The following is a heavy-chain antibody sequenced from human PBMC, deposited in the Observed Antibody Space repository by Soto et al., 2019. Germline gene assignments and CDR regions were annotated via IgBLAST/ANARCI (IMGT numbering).Heavy chain of an antibody. J-gene: IGHJ5*02. CDR1: GGSFSGYY. D-gene: IGHD3-10*01. CDR2: INHSGST. V-gene: IGHV4-34*01. CDR3: ARNRNIAGFRFGAQTTGWFDP. Sequence: SETLSLTCAVYGGSFSGYYWSWIRQPPGKGLEWIGEINHSGSTNYNPSLKSRVTISVDTSKNQFSLKLSSVTAADTAVYYCARNRNIAGFRFGAQTTGWFDPWGQGTLVTVSS.